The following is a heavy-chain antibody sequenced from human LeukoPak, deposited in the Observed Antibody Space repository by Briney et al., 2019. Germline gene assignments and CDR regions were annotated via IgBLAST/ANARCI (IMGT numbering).Heavy chain of an antibody. Sequence: GGSLRLSCAASGLTFSNAWMSWVRQAPGKGLEWVGRIKSKTDDGTTDYAAPVKGRFTISRDDSKNTLYLQMNSLMTDDTAVYYCVTDTKLDYFDYWGQGTPVTVSS. J-gene: IGHJ4*02. CDR3: VTDTKLDYFDY. V-gene: IGHV3-15*01. CDR1: GLTFSNAW. CDR2: IKSKTDDGTT. D-gene: IGHD2-8*01.